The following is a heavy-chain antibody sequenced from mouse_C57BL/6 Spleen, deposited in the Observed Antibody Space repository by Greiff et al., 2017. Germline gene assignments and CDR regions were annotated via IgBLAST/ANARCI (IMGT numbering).Heavy chain of an antibody. CDR1: GYAFTNYL. CDR2: INPGSGGT. V-gene: IGHV1-54*01. J-gene: IGHJ4*01. CDR3: ARDDYAGGNAMDY. Sequence: QVQLKESGAELVRPGTSVKVSCKASGYAFTNYLIEWVKQRPGQGLEWIGVINPGSGGTNYNEKFKGKATLTADKSSSTAYMQLSSLTSEDSAVYFCARDDYAGGNAMDYWGQGTSVTVSS. D-gene: IGHD2-4*01.